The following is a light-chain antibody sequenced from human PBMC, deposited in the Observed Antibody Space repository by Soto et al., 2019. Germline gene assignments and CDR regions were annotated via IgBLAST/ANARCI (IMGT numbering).Light chain of an antibody. J-gene: IGKJ1*01. CDR3: QQYHKWHPLT. CDR2: GAS. CDR1: QSVSSN. Sequence: EIGMTQSPATLSVSPGERATLSCRASQSVSSNLAWYQQKPGRAPRLLIYGASSRATGIPAGFSGSGSRRECTPAISILQSEAFAGYYCQQYHKWHPLTFGQGTKV. V-gene: IGKV3-15*01.